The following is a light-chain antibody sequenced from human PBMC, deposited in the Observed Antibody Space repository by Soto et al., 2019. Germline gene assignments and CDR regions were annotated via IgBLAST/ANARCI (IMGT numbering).Light chain of an antibody. CDR1: SSNIGNNA. J-gene: IGLJ1*01. CDR2: YDV. V-gene: IGLV1-36*01. CDR3: AAWDDSLNGYV. Sequence: QSVLTQPPSVSEAPRQRVTISCSGSSSNIGNNAVNWYQQLPGKAPKLLIYYDVLLPSGVSDRFSGSKSATSASLAISGLQSEDEADYHCAAWDDSLNGYVFGTGTKLTVL.